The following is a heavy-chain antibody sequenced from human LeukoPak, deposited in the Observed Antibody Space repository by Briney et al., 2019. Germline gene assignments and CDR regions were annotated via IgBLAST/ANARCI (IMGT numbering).Heavy chain of an antibody. V-gene: IGHV3-7*03. Sequence: GGSLRLSCAASGFTFSNNWMTWVRQAPGKGLEWVASVKKDESEKYYVDSVKGRFTISRDNAKNSLYLQMNSLRAGDTAVYYCARSTDYGDLRDWGQGTLVTVSS. CDR2: VKKDESEK. D-gene: IGHD4-17*01. CDR3: ARSTDYGDLRD. J-gene: IGHJ4*02. CDR1: GFTFSNNW.